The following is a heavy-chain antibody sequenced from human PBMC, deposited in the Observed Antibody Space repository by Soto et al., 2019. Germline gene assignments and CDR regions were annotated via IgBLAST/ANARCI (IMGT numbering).Heavy chain of an antibody. CDR1: GGTFSSYA. CDR3: ARDLAALPYYYYYYGMDV. CDR2: IIPIFGTA. D-gene: IGHD6-6*01. Sequence: ASVKVSCKASGGTFSSYAISWVRQAPGQGLEWMGGIIPIFGTANYAQKFQGRVTITADESTSTAYMELSSLRSEDTAVYYCARDLAALPYYYYYYGMDVWGQGTTVTVSS. J-gene: IGHJ6*02. V-gene: IGHV1-69*13.